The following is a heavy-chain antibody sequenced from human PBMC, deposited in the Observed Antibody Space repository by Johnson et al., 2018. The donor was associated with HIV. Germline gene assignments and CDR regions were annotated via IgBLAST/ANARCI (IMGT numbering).Heavy chain of an antibody. CDR2: ISYDGSNK. D-gene: IGHD6-13*01. CDR3: AKGLLIAAAHDAFDI. J-gene: IGHJ3*02. V-gene: IGHV3-30-3*01. Sequence: QVQLVESGGGVVQPGRSLRLSCAASGVTFSSHAMHWVRQAPGKGLDWVTVISYDGSNKYYADSVKGRFTISRDNSKNTLYLQMNSLRAEDTAVYYCAKGLLIAAAHDAFDIWGQGTMVTVSS. CDR1: GVTFSSHA.